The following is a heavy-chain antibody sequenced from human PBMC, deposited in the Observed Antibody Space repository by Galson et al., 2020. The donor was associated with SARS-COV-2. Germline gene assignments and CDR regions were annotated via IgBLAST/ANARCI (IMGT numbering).Heavy chain of an antibody. J-gene: IGHJ4*02. CDR1: GFTFDDYG. CDR2: INWNGGST. V-gene: IGHV3-20*01. CDR3: ASWGGSAGY. Sequence: GESLKISCAASGFTFDDYGMSWVRQAPGKGLEWVSGINWNGGSTGYADSVKGRFTISRDNAKNSLYLQMNSLRAEDTALYHCASWGGSAGYWGQGTLVTVSS. D-gene: IGHD1-26*01.